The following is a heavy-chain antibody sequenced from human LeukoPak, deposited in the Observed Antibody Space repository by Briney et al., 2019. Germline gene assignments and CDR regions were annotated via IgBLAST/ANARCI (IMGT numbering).Heavy chain of an antibody. CDR1: GFTFSDYW. CDR3: ARSVSRGYSYGSPDAFDI. V-gene: IGHV3-7*01. J-gene: IGHJ3*02. CDR2: IKYDGTEK. Sequence: GGSLRLSCAVSGFTFSDYWMNWVRQAPGKGLEWVASIKYDGTEKSYVDSVKGRFTISRDNTRNSLYLQMSSLRAEDTAVYYCARSVSRGYSYGSPDAFDIWGQGTMVTVSS. D-gene: IGHD5-18*01.